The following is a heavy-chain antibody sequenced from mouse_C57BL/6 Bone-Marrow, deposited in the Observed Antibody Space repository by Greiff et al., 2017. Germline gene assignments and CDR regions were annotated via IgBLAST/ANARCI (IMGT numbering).Heavy chain of an antibody. V-gene: IGHV14-4*01. D-gene: IGHD2-14*01. J-gene: IGHJ4*01. CDR1: GFNIKDDY. Sequence: EVQLQQSGAELVRPGASVKLSCTASGFNIKDDYMHWVKQRPEQGLEWIGWIDPENGDTEYASKFQGKATITADTSSNTSYLQLSSLTSEDTAVYYCTTEVVYRGLDYYAIDYWGQGTSVTVSS. CDR2: IDPENGDT. CDR3: TTEVVYRGLDYYAIDY.